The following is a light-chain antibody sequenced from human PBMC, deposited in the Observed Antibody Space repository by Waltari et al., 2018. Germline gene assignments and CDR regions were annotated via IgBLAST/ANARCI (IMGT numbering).Light chain of an antibody. Sequence: QSVLSQPPSASGTPGQRVTISCSGRSSNIGSNYVFWYQQLPGTAPKLLIHRNNQRPSGVPDRFSASKSGTSASLVISGLRSEDEADYYCTAWDNSLSANVFGSGSKVTVL. CDR1: SSNIGSNY. V-gene: IGLV1-47*01. J-gene: IGLJ6*01. CDR2: RNN. CDR3: TAWDNSLSANV.